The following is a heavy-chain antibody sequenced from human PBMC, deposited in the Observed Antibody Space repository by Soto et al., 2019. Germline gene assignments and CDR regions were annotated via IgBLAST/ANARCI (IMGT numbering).Heavy chain of an antibody. D-gene: IGHD3-9*01. CDR2: ITFRGVT. Sequence: SETLSLTCTVSGASISSGDYYWSWIRQPPGKGLEWIGEITFRGVTNYHPSLKSRLSMSVDTSKNRISLNVSSVTAADTALYFCARKLEASIRHVEWFSYKWFDPWGPGTLVTVSS. J-gene: IGHJ5*02. V-gene: IGHV4-30-4*01. CDR1: GASISSGDYY. CDR3: ARKLEASIRHVEWFSYKWFDP.